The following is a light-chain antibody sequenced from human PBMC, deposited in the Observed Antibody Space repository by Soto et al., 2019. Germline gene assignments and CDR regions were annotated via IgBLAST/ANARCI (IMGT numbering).Light chain of an antibody. J-gene: IGLJ2*01. V-gene: IGLV4-69*01. CDR1: SGHSSYA. CDR3: QTWGTGPIVV. Sequence: QPVLTQSPSASASLGASVKLTCTLSSGHSSYAIAWHQQQPEKGPRYLMKLNSDGSHSKGDGIPDRFSGSSSGAERYLTISSLQSEDEADYYCQTWGTGPIVVFGGGTKLTVL. CDR2: LNSDGSH.